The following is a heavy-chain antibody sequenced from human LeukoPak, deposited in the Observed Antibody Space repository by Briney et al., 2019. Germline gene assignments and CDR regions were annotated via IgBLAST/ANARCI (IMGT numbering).Heavy chain of an antibody. CDR3: AREGYCSGTSCYNFNY. CDR2: INHSGSS. CDR1: GGSISSYY. D-gene: IGHD2-2*02. V-gene: IGHV4-34*01. J-gene: IGHJ4*02. Sequence: SETLSLTCTVSGGSISSYYRSWIRQPPGKGLEWIGEINHSGSSNYNPSLKSRVTISLDTSKNQFSLNLSSVTAADTAVYYCAREGYCSGTSCYNFNYWGQGTLVTVSS.